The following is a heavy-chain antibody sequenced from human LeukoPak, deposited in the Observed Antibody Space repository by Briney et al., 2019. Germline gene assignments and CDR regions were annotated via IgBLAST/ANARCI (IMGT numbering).Heavy chain of an antibody. Sequence: GGSLRLSCAASGFTFSSYAMHWVRQAPGKGLEWVAVISYDGSNKYYADSVKGRFTISRDNSKNSLYLQMNSLRADDTAVYYCAKDQMVGQWPTNFDYWGQGTLVTVSS. V-gene: IGHV3-30-3*01. CDR2: ISYDGSNK. D-gene: IGHD6-19*01. J-gene: IGHJ4*02. CDR3: AKDQMVGQWPTNFDY. CDR1: GFTFSSYA.